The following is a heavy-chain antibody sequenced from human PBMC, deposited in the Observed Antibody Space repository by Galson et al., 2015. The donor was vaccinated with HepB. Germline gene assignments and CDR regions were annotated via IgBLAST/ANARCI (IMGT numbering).Heavy chain of an antibody. J-gene: IGHJ6*02. CDR2: IIPIFGTA. V-gene: IGHV1-69*13. Sequence: SVKVSCKASGGTFSSYAISWVRQAPGQGLEWMGGIIPIFGTANYAQKFQGRVTITADESTSTAYMELSSLRSEDTAVYYCASGIAEGDPDFLYYYYYGMDVWGQGTTVTVSS. D-gene: IGHD6-13*01. CDR1: GGTFSSYA. CDR3: ASGIAEGDPDFLYYYYYGMDV.